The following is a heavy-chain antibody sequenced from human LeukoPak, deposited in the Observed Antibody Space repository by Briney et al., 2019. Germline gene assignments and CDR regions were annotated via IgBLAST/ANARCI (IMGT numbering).Heavy chain of an antibody. J-gene: IGHJ3*02. V-gene: IGHV3-23*01. CDR3: ARESADSSGYPLTSDAFDI. Sequence: GGTLRLSCVGSGFSFSSYGMTWVRQAPGKGLEWVSAISGSGESTYNADSVKGRFTISRDNSKNTLYLQMNSLRAEDTAVYYCARESADSSGYPLTSDAFDIWGQGTMVTVSS. D-gene: IGHD3-22*01. CDR1: GFSFSSYG. CDR2: ISGSGEST.